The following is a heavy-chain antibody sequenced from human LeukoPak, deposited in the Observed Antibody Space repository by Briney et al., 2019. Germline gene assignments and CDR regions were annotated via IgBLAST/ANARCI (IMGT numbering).Heavy chain of an antibody. CDR3: ASRGSGSTDY. Sequence: SGGSLRLSGAASGFTFSTYPMLWVRQAPGKGLEYVSVISSNGGSTYYANSVKDRFTISRDNSNNTLYLQMGSLRSEDMAVYYCASRGSGSTDYWGQGTLVTVSS. CDR2: ISSNGGST. J-gene: IGHJ4*02. CDR1: GFTFSTYP. V-gene: IGHV3-64*01. D-gene: IGHD1-26*01.